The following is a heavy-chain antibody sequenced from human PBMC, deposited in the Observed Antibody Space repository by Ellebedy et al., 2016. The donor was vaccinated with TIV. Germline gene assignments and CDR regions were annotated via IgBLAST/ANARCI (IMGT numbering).Heavy chain of an antibody. CDR3: ARRYFDL. CDR1: GFIFSSYW. V-gene: IGHV3-7*01. CDR2: IKQDGSEK. J-gene: IGHJ2*01. Sequence: GGSLRLSCAASGFIFSSYWMSWVRQAPGKGLEWVANIKQDGSEKYYVDSVKGRFTISRDNAKNSLYLQMNSLRAEDTAVYYCARRYFDLWGRGTLVTVSS.